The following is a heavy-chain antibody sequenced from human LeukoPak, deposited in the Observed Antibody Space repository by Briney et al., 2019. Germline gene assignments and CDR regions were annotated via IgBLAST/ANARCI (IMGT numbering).Heavy chain of an antibody. CDR2: ISGSGGST. D-gene: IGHD3-22*01. J-gene: IGHJ4*02. CDR3: AKSRRYYDSSGNYYFDY. Sequence: QTGGSLRLSCAASGFTFSSYAMSWVRQAPGKGLEWVSAISGSGGSTYYADSVKGRFTISRDNSKNTLYLQMNSLRAEDTAVYYCAKSRRYYDSSGNYYFDYWGQGTLVTVSS. CDR1: GFTFSSYA. V-gene: IGHV3-23*01.